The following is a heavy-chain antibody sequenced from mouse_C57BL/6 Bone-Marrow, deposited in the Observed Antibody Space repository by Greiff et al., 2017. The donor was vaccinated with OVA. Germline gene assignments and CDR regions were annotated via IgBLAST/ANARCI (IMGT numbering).Heavy chain of an antibody. CDR1: GFTFSSYG. CDR3: ARQYGRYWYFDV. CDR2: ISSGGSYT. Sequence: EVQLVESGGDLVKPGGSLKLSCAASGFTFSSYGMSWVRQTPDKRLEWVATISSGGSYTYYPDSVKGRFTISRDNAKNTLYLQMSSLKSEDTAMYYCARQYGRYWYFDVWGTGTTVTVSS. V-gene: IGHV5-6*01. D-gene: IGHD2-10*02. J-gene: IGHJ1*03.